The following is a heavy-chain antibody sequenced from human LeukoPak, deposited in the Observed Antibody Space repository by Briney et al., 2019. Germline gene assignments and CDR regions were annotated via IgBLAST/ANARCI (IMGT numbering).Heavy chain of an antibody. Sequence: SVKVSCKASGGTFSSYAISWVRQAPGQGLEWMGGIIPIFGTANCAQKFQGRVTITTDESTSTAYMELSSLRSEDTAVYYCARVTTAMGYNWFDPWGQGTLVTVSS. D-gene: IGHD5-18*01. J-gene: IGHJ5*02. V-gene: IGHV1-69*05. CDR1: GGTFSSYA. CDR2: IIPIFGTA. CDR3: ARVTTAMGYNWFDP.